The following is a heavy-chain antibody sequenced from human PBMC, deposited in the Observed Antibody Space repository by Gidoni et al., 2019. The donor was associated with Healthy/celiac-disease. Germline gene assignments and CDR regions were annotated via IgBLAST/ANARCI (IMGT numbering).Heavy chain of an antibody. CDR1: GFSFNNAW. CDR3: TTGGGKGY. J-gene: IGHJ1*01. CDR2: IKSKSDGGTT. V-gene: IGHV3-15*01. D-gene: IGHD3-16*01. Sequence: EVPLVESGGGLVKPGGSLRLSCEASGFSFNNAWMNWVRQAPGKGLEWVGRIKSKSDGGTTDYAAPVNGRFTISRDDSKNTLYLQFNSLKIEDTAVYYCTTGGGKGYWGQGTLVTVSS.